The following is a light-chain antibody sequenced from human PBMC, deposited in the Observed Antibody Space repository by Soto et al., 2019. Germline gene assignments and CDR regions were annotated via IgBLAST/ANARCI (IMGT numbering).Light chain of an antibody. CDR2: EVT. Sequence: QSALTQPASVSGSPGQSITISCIGTSSDIGAYNYVSWYQQHPGKVPKLMIYEVTNRPSGLSNRFPGSKSGNTASLTISGLQAEDEADYFCSSYTSTSTLYVFGTGTKVTV. J-gene: IGLJ1*01. CDR3: SSYTSTSTLYV. CDR1: SSDIGAYNY. V-gene: IGLV2-14*01.